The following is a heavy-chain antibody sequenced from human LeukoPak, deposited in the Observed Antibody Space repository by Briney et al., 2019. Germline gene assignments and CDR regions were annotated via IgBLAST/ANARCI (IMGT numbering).Heavy chain of an antibody. V-gene: IGHV4-59*06. CDR2: IYYSGST. CDR1: GGSISSYY. D-gene: IGHD6-6*01. CDR3: ASSREYSSSSGAFDI. Sequence: PSETLSLTCTVSGGSISSYYWSWIRQHPGKGLEWIGYIYYSGSTYYNPSLKSRVTISVDTSKNQFSLKLSSVTAADTAVYYCASSREYSSSSGAFDIWGQGTMVTVSS. J-gene: IGHJ3*02.